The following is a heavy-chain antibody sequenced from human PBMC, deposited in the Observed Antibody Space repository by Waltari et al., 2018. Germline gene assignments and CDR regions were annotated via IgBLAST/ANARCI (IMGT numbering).Heavy chain of an antibody. Sequence: QVQLQESGPGLVKPSETLSLTCRVSGSSVDRGYFWGWIRQPPGKGLEWIGPIFHTGFTYYTPSLRGRVTMSLDTSKNQFSLNLRSVTAADTAMYYCARAPGVAAAAYFDYWGQGVLVTVSS. CDR3: ARAPGVAAAAYFDY. V-gene: IGHV4-38-2*02. D-gene: IGHD6-13*01. CDR2: IFHTGFT. CDR1: GSSVDRGYF. J-gene: IGHJ4*02.